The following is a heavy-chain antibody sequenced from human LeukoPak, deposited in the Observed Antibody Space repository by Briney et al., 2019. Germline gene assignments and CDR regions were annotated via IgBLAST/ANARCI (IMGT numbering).Heavy chain of an antibody. D-gene: IGHD3-9*01. CDR3: TRDPTYYLRYGYFDF. V-gene: IGHV3-21*01. J-gene: IGHJ4*02. CDR1: GFSLTSSA. CDR2: INSVSSHI. Sequence: MTGGSLRLSCAASGFSLTSSAMNWVRQAPGKGLEWVSSINSVSSHIYYANSVRGRFTISRDNAKNSLYLQMSSLTAEDTAVYYCTRDPTYYLRYGYFDFWGQGVLVTVSS.